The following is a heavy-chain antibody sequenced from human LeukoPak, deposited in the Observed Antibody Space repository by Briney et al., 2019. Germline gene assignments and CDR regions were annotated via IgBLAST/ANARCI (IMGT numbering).Heavy chain of an antibody. D-gene: IGHD5-12*01. CDR1: GFTFSSYA. Sequence: PGGSLRLSCAASGFTFSSYAMSWVRQAPGPGLEWVSAISGSGGRTYYADSVKGRFTISRDNPKNTLYVQMNSLRAEDTAVYYCAKHIVATSADYWGQGTLVTVSS. V-gene: IGHV3-23*01. CDR3: AKHIVATSADY. CDR2: ISGSGGRT. J-gene: IGHJ4*02.